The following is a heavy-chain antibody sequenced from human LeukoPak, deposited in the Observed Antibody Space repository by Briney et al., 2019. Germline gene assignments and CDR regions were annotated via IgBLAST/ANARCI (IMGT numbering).Heavy chain of an antibody. CDR1: GGSFSGYY. CDR3: ARDHYYYDSSGYGLNWFDP. CDR2: INHSGST. J-gene: IGHJ5*02. Sequence: SETLSLTCAVCGGSFSGYYWSWIRQPPGKGLEWIGEINHSGSTNYNPSLKSRVTISVDTSKNQFSLKLSSVTAADTAVYYCARDHYYYDSSGYGLNWFDPWGQGTLVTVSS. V-gene: IGHV4-34*01. D-gene: IGHD3-22*01.